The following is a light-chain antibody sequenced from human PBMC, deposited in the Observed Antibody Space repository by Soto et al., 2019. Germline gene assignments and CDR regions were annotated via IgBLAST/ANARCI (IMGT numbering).Light chain of an antibody. Sequence: QSVLRQPASVSGSPGQSITISCTGTSSDVGGYNYVSWYQQHPGKAPKLMIYEVSNRPSGVSNRFSGSKSGNTASLTISGLQAEDEADYYCSSYTSSSTRVFGTGTKVTV. CDR3: SSYTSSSTRV. V-gene: IGLV2-14*01. J-gene: IGLJ1*01. CDR1: SSDVGGYNY. CDR2: EVS.